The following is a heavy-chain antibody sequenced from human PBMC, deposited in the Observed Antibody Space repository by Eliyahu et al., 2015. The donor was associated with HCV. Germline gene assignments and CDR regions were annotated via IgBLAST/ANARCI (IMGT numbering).Heavy chain of an antibody. CDR3: AKDGFPRYSSSSNWFDP. Sequence: EVQLVESGGGLVQPGRSLRLSCAAXGFSFDDYAIHWVRQVPGKGLEGXSXXSWDSGILGYADXVKGRFTISRDNAKNSLYLQMNSLRPEDTAFYYCAKDGFPRYSSSSNWFDPWGQGTLVTVSS. CDR2: XSWDSGIL. V-gene: IGHV3-9*01. CDR1: GFSFDDYA. J-gene: IGHJ5*02. D-gene: IGHD6-6*01.